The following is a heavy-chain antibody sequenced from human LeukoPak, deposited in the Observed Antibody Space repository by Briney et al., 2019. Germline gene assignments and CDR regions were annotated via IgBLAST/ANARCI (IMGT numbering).Heavy chain of an antibody. D-gene: IGHD3-10*01. V-gene: IGHV3-30*02. Sequence: GGSLRLSCAASGFTFSSYGMHWVRQAPGKGLEWVAFIRYDGSNKYYADSVKGRFTISGDNSKNTLYLQMNSLRAEDTAVYYCAGSGSYYGTYYYYYYMDVWGKGTTVTISS. CDR1: GFTFSSYG. CDR3: AGSGSYYGTYYYYYYMDV. J-gene: IGHJ6*03. CDR2: IRYDGSNK.